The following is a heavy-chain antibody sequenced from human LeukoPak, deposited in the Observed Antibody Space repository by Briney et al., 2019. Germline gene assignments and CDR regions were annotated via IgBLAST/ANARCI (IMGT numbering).Heavy chain of an antibody. Sequence: KPSETLSLTCAVSGYSISSGYYWSWIRQPPGKGLEWIGEINHSGSTNYNPSLKSRVTISVDTSKNQFSLKLSSVTAADTAVYYCARALRYFDWYPPRYYFDYWGREPWSPSPQ. CDR3: ARALRYFDWYPPRYYFDY. J-gene: IGHJ4*02. V-gene: IGHV4-34*01. CDR2: INHSGST. CDR1: GYSISSGYY. D-gene: IGHD3-9*01.